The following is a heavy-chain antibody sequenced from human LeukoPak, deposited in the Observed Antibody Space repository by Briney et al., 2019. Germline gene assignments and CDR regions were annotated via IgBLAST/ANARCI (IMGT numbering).Heavy chain of an antibody. CDR2: IYYSGST. CDR3: ARGVAGLNWFDH. CDR1: GGSISSYY. V-gene: IGHV4-59*01. Sequence: SETLSLTCTVSGGSISSYYWSWIRQPPGKGLEWIGYIYYSGSTNYNPSLKSRVTISVDTSKNQFSLKLSSVTAADTAVYYCARGVAGLNWFDHWGQGTLVTVSS. J-gene: IGHJ5*02. D-gene: IGHD6-19*01.